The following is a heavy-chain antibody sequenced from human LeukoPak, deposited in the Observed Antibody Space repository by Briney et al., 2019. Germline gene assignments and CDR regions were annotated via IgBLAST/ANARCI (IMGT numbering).Heavy chain of an antibody. D-gene: IGHD6-13*01. J-gene: IGHJ4*02. CDR1: GFTFSSNY. Sequence: GGSLRLSCAASGFTFSSNYMNWVRQAPGKGLEWVSIIYSGGDTYYADSVKGRFNISRDNSKNTLYLQMNSLRPEDTAVYYCTRGPGSTWYSDYWGQGTLVTVSS. CDR2: IYSGGDT. V-gene: IGHV3-66*02. CDR3: TRGPGSTWYSDY.